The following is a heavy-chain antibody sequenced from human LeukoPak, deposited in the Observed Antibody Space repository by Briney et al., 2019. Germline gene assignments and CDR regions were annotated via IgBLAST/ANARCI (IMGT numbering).Heavy chain of an antibody. Sequence: SVKVSCKASGGTFSSYAISWVRQAPGQGLEWMGGIIPIFGTANYAQKFQGRVTITTDESTSTAYMELSSLRSEDTAVYYCARDQGYSYGQGASDWFDPWGQGTLVTASS. V-gene: IGHV1-69*05. CDR2: IIPIFGTA. D-gene: IGHD5-18*01. CDR3: ARDQGYSYGQGASDWFDP. CDR1: GGTFSSYA. J-gene: IGHJ5*02.